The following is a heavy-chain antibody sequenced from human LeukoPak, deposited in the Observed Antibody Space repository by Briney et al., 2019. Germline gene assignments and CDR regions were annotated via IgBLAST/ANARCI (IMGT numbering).Heavy chain of an antibody. D-gene: IGHD6-13*01. J-gene: IGHJ5*02. CDR1: GGSISSSSYY. CDR2: IYHSGST. CDR3: ARHKTAAAYFDP. V-gene: IGHV4-39*01. Sequence: PSETLSLTCTVSGGSISSSSYYWGWIRQPPGKGLEWIGSIYHSGSTYYNPSLKSRVTISVDTSKNQFSLKLGSVTAADTAVYYCARHKTAAAYFDPWGQGTLVTVSS.